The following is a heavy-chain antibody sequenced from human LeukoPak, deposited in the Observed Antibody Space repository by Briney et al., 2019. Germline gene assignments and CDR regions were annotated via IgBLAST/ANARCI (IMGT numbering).Heavy chain of an antibody. J-gene: IGHJ4*02. CDR3: ARDLGYYDSSGLGY. Sequence: PGGSLRLSCAASGFTLSSYSMNWVRQAPGKGLEWVSSISSSSSYIYYADSVKGRFTISRDNAKNSLYLQMNSLRAEDTAVYYCARDLGYYDSSGLGYWGQGTLVTVSS. CDR1: GFTLSSYS. V-gene: IGHV3-21*01. CDR2: ISSSSSYI. D-gene: IGHD3-22*01.